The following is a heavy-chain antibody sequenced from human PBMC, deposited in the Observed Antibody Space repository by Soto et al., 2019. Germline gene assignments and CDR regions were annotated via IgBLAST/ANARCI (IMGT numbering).Heavy chain of an antibody. CDR1: GYTFTTYY. CDR3: ARVPYDTTADYAF. CDR2: NDPSGGAP. J-gene: IGHJ4*02. D-gene: IGHD3-22*01. V-gene: IGHV1-46*01. Sequence: QVQLVQSGAEVKRPGASVRISCKASGYTFTTYYIHWVRQAPGQGLEWMGINDPSGGAPTYAQNLQGGITMTRDTSANLIYLTLSSLRSDGTAVYSCARVPYDTTADYAFWGQGPRVTVSS.